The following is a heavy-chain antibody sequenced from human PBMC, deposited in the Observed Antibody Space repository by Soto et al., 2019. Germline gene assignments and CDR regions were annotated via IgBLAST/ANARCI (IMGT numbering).Heavy chain of an antibody. CDR2: ILVGGST. Sequence: GGSLRLSCAVSGFICSSYDMSWVRQAPGKGLEWVSTILVGGSTHYEDAVKGRFTISRDTSRNTVYLQMNSLTAGDTAVYYCAKATATSGGAFEIYGQGTMVTVSS. CDR3: AKATATSGGAFEI. D-gene: IGHD1-1*01. CDR1: GFICSSYD. V-gene: IGHV3-23*01. J-gene: IGHJ3*02.